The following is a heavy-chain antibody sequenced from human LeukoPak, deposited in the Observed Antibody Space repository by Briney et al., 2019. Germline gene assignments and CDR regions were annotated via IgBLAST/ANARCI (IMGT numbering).Heavy chain of an antibody. CDR3: ARGIDVVVVAATSYGWFDP. V-gene: IGHV3-7*01. D-gene: IGHD2-15*01. CDR1: GFTFSSSW. J-gene: IGHJ5*02. CDR2: IKQDGSEK. Sequence: QPGGSLRLSCAASGFTFSSSWMTWVRQAPGKGLEWVANIKQDGSEKYYVDSVKGRFTISRDNAKNSLYLQMNSLRAEDTAVYYCARGIDVVVVAATSYGWFDPWGQGTLVTVSS.